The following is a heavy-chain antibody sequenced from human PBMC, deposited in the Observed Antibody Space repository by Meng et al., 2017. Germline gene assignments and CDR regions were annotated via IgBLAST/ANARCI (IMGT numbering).Heavy chain of an antibody. CDR3: ARGPEGPPYYDFWSGYYTAVDAFDI. Sequence: ASVKVSCKASGYTFTSYDINWVRQATGQGLEWMGWMNPNSGNTGYAQKFQGRVTMNRNTSISTAYMELSSLRSEDTAVYYCARGPEGPPYYDFWSGYYTAVDAFDIWGQGTMVTVSS. CDR2: MNPNSGNT. V-gene: IGHV1-8*01. D-gene: IGHD3-3*01. J-gene: IGHJ3*02. CDR1: GYTFTSYD.